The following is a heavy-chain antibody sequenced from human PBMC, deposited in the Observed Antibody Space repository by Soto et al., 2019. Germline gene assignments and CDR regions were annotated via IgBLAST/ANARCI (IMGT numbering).Heavy chain of an antibody. V-gene: IGHV3-30*18. D-gene: IGHD3-10*01. CDR2: ISYDGSNK. Sequence: QVQLVESGGGVVQPGRSLRLSCAASGFTFSSYGMHWVRQAPGKGLEWVAVISYDGSNKYYADSVKGRFTISRDNSKNKLYVQMSSLRVEDTAVYDCGEEGGYYGSGSYSVGENYYGMDVWGQGTTVTVSS. J-gene: IGHJ6*02. CDR3: GEEGGYYGSGSYSVGENYYGMDV. CDR1: GFTFSSYG.